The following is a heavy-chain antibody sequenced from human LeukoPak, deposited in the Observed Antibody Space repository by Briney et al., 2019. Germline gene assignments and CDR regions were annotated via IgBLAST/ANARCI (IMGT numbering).Heavy chain of an antibody. CDR2: IYHSGST. V-gene: IGHV4-39*07. CDR3: ARVARRTSCFDVDY. Sequence: SETLSLTCTVSGGSISSSSYNWGYWGWIRQPPGKGLEWIGSIYHSGSTYYYPSLKSRVTISVDTSKNQFSLKLTSVTAADTAVYYCARVARRTSCFDVDYWGQGTLVTVSS. J-gene: IGHJ4*02. CDR1: GGSISSSSYNWGY. D-gene: IGHD2-2*01.